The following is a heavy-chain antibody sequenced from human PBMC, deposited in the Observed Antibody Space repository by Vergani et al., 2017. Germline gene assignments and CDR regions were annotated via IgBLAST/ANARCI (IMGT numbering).Heavy chain of an antibody. CDR3: ARLYGRDSSGSKYFDY. D-gene: IGHD3-22*01. J-gene: IGHJ4*02. CDR1: GYSFTNYW. V-gene: IGHV5-51*01. Sequence: EVQLVQSGAVVKKPGESLKISCQISGYSFTNYWIGWVRQMPGKGLEWMGIIHPADSDPRYSPSFQGQVTISVDKSISTAYLQRSSLRASDSAMYYCARLYGRDSSGSKYFDYWGQGTLVTVSS. CDR2: IHPADSDP.